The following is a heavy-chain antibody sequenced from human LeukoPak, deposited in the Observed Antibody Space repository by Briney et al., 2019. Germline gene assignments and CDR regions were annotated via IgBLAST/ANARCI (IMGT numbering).Heavy chain of an antibody. CDR3: ARFSSSSSYYYMDV. J-gene: IGHJ6*03. CDR2: ISSNGGST. V-gene: IGHV3-64*01. Sequence: PGGSLRLSCAASGLTFSSYAMHWVRQAPGKGLEYVSAISSNGGSTYYANSVKGRFTISRDNSKNTLYLQMGSLRAEDMAVYYCARFSSSSSYYYMDVWGKGTTVTVSS. D-gene: IGHD6-6*01. CDR1: GLTFSSYA.